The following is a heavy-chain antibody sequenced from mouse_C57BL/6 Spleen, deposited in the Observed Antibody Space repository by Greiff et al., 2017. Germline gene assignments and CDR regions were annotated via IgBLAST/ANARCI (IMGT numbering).Heavy chain of an antibody. CDR1: GFSLTSYG. Sequence: VKLVESGPGLVQPSQSLSITCTVSGFSLTSYGVHWVRQSPGKGLEWLGVIWSGGSTDYNAAFISRLSISKDNSKSQVFFKMNSLQADDTAIYYCARAYSNTYGNYAMDYWGQGTSVTVSS. V-gene: IGHV2-2*01. CDR3: ARAYSNTYGNYAMDY. J-gene: IGHJ4*01. CDR2: IWSGGST. D-gene: IGHD2-5*01.